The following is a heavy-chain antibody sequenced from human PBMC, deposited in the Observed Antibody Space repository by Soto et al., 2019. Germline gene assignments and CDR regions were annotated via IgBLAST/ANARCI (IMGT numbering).Heavy chain of an antibody. D-gene: IGHD2-8*01. CDR1: GYSYTDYH. CDR3: ARGDSTDCSNGVCSFFYNHDMDV. Sequence: ASVKVSCKASGYSYTDYHIHWVRQAPGQGLEWLGRINPKSGGTSTAQKFQGWVTMTTDTSISTASMELTRLTSDDTAIYYCARGDSTDCSNGVCSFFYNHDMDVWGQGTTVTVSS. J-gene: IGHJ6*02. CDR2: INPKSGGT. V-gene: IGHV1-2*04.